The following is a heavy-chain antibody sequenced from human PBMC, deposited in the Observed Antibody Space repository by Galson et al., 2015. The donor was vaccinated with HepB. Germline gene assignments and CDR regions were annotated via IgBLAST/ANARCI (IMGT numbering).Heavy chain of an antibody. D-gene: IGHD1-26*01. Sequence: SLRLSCAASGFTFSNYDMTWVRLAPGKGLEWVSSVTTGGSYIYYADSVQGRFTISRDDATNSLYLQMNSLRAEDTAIYYCARDPPPYYSRTANYFYYYGLDVWGQGTTVTVSS. V-gene: IGHV3-21*01. J-gene: IGHJ6*02. CDR1: GFTFSNYD. CDR3: ARDPPPYYSRTANYFYYYGLDV. CDR2: VTTGGSYI.